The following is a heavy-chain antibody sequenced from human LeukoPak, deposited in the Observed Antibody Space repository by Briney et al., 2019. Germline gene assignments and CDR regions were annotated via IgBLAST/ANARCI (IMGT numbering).Heavy chain of an antibody. CDR2: IYTSGST. CDR1: GGSISSYY. V-gene: IGHV4-4*07. CDR3: ARDAYDSSGLLRFLWFDP. D-gene: IGHD3-22*01. Sequence: SETLSLTCTVSGGSISSYYWSWIRQPAGKGLEWIGHIYTSGSTNYNPSLKSRVTMSVDTSRNQFSLKLSSVTAADTAVYYCARDAYDSSGLLRFLWFDPWGQGTLATVSS. J-gene: IGHJ5*02.